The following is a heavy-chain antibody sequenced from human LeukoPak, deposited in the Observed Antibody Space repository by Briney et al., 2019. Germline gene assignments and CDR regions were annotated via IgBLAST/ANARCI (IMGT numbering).Heavy chain of an antibody. J-gene: IGHJ6*02. CDR3: ARDQRITIFGVVTYYYGMDV. CDR2: IYSGGST. V-gene: IGHV3-53*01. D-gene: IGHD3-3*01. Sequence: GGSLRLSCAASGFTVSSNYMSWVRQAPGKGLEWVSVIYSGGSTYYADSVKGRFTISGDNSKNTLYLQMNSLRAEDTAVYYCARDQRITIFGVVTYYYGMDVWGQGTTVTVSS. CDR1: GFTVSSNY.